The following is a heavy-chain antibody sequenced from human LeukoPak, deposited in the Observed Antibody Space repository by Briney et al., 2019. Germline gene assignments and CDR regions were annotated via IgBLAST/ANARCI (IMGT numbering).Heavy chain of an antibody. D-gene: IGHD5-24*01. V-gene: IGHV1-18*01. CDR2: ISAYNGNT. Sequence: ASVKVSCKASGYTFTSYGISWVRQAPGQGLEWMGWISAYNGNTNYAQKLQGRVTMTTDTSTSTAYMELRSLRSDDTAVYYCARERRHGYNHNWFDPWGQGTLVTASS. J-gene: IGHJ5*02. CDR1: GYTFTSYG. CDR3: ARERRHGYNHNWFDP.